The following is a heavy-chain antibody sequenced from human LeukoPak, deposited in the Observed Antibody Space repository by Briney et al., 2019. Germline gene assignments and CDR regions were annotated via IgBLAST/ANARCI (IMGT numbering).Heavy chain of an antibody. CDR1: GFTFSSYA. J-gene: IGHJ4*02. CDR3: AKPTYDILTGYLYYFDY. V-gene: IGHV3-23*01. Sequence: PGGSLRLSCAASGFTFSSYAMSWVRQAPGKGLEWVSAISGSGGSTYYADSVKGRFTISRDNSKNTLYLQMNSLRAEDTAVHYCAKPTYDILTGYLYYFDYWGQGTLVTVSS. D-gene: IGHD3-9*01. CDR2: ISGSGGST.